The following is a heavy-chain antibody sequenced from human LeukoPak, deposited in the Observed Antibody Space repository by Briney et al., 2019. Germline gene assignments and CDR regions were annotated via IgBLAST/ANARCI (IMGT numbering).Heavy chain of an antibody. CDR2: IYPGDSDT. J-gene: IGHJ3*02. CDR1: GYSFTSYW. CDR3: ARSTVTTFGAFDI. Sequence: GGSLQISCKGSGYSFTSYWIGGVRRLPGKGLEGMGIIYPGDSDTRYSPSFQGQVTISADKSISTAYLQWGSLKASDTAMYYCARSTVTTFGAFDIWGQGTMVTVSS. D-gene: IGHD4-17*01. V-gene: IGHV5-51*01.